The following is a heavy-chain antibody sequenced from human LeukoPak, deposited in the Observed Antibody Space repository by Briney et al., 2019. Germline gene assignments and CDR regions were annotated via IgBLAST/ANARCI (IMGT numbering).Heavy chain of an antibody. Sequence: SETLSLTCTVSGGSISSSSYYWGWIRQPPGKGLEWIGSIYYSGSTYYNPSLKSQVTISVDTSKNQFSLKLSSVTAADTAVYYCARIGYSYGSHYFDYWGQGTLVTVSS. CDR2: IYYSGST. D-gene: IGHD5-18*01. J-gene: IGHJ4*02. CDR3: ARIGYSYGSHYFDY. V-gene: IGHV4-39*07. CDR1: GGSISSSSYY.